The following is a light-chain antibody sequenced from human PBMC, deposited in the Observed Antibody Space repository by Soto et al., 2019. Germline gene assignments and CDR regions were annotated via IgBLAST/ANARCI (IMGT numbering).Light chain of an antibody. V-gene: IGLV1-40*01. CDR3: QSYDSSLSGSDVV. Sequence: QSVLTQPPSVSGAPGQRVTISCTGSSSNIGAGYDVHWYQQLPGTAPKLLIYGNSNRPSGVPDRFSGSKSGTSASLAITGLQAEDAADYYCQSYDSSLSGSDVVFGGGTKLTV. J-gene: IGLJ2*01. CDR2: GNS. CDR1: SSNIGAGYD.